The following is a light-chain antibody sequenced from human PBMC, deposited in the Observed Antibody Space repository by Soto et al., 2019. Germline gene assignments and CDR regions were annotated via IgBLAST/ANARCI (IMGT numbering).Light chain of an antibody. Sequence: QSVLTQPASVSGSPGQSITISCTGTSSDVGGYNYVSWYQHHPGKAPKLMIYGVSNRPSGVSNRFSGSKSGNTASLAISGLQAEDEADYYCSSYTSTGTLWVLGGGTKLTVL. V-gene: IGLV2-14*01. J-gene: IGLJ3*02. CDR3: SSYTSTGTLWV. CDR1: SSDVGGYNY. CDR2: GVS.